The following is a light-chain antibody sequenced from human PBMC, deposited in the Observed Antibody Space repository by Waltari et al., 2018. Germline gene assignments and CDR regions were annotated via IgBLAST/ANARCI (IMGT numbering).Light chain of an antibody. CDR3: QTGGHGTWV. V-gene: IGLV4-69*01. J-gene: IGLJ3*02. Sequence: QLVLTQSPSASASLGASAKLTCTLSSAHSGNNLAWLQQQPEKGPRYLMKVNSDGSHTKGDEIPDRFSGSSSGAERYLTISSLQSEDEADYYCQTGGHGTWVFGGGTKLTVL. CDR2: VNSDGSH. CDR1: SAHSGNN.